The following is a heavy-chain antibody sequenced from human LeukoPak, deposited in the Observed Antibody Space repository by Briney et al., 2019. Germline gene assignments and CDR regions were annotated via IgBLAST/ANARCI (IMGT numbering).Heavy chain of an antibody. V-gene: IGHV1-2*02. CDR3: ARGRYCSGGSCLESSYYYYYGMDV. D-gene: IGHD2-15*01. CDR1: GYTFTGYY. Sequence: ASVKVSCKASGYTFTGYYMHWVRQAPGQGLEWMGWINPNSGGTNYAQKFQGRVTMTRDTSISTAYMELSRLRSDDTAVYYCARGRYCSGGSCLESSYYYYYGMDVWGQGTTVTVSS. J-gene: IGHJ6*02. CDR2: INPNSGGT.